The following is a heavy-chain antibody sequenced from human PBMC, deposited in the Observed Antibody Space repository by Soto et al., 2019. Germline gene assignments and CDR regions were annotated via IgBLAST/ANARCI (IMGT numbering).Heavy chain of an antibody. J-gene: IGHJ3*02. Sequence: ASVKVSCKASGYTFTYRYLHWVRQAPGQALEWMGWITPFNGNTNYAQKFQDRVTITRDRSMSTAYMELSSLRSEDTAMYYCASIQTYYYDSSAPGDAFDIWGQGTMVTVSS. D-gene: IGHD3-22*01. V-gene: IGHV1-45*02. CDR3: ASIQTYYYDSSAPGDAFDI. CDR2: ITPFNGNT. CDR1: GYTFTYRY.